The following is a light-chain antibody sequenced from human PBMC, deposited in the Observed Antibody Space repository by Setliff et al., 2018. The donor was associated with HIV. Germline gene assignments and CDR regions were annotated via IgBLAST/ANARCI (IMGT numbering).Light chain of an antibody. Sequence: QSVLTQPASVSGSPGQSIIISCTGTSSDVGGYNYVSWYQQHPGKAPKLIIYEVTNRPSGVSDRFSGFKSVNTASLTISGLQTEDEADYYCNSYTTSGTRVFGTGTKVTVL. CDR2: EVT. V-gene: IGLV2-14*01. J-gene: IGLJ1*01. CDR3: NSYTTSGTRV. CDR1: SSDVGGYNY.